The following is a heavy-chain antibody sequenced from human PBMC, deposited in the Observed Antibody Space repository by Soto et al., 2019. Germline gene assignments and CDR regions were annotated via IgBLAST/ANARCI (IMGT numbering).Heavy chain of an antibody. J-gene: IGHJ4*02. V-gene: IGHV1-2*04. Sequence: QVQLVQSGAEVKKPGASVKVSCKASGYIFTGYYIHWVRQAPGQGLEYMGWINPNRGGTNSAQKFQDWVTMTSDTSISTAYMEVNRLKYDATAVYFCARESAGDGSYFDDWGQGTLVTVSS. D-gene: IGHD1-26*01. CDR3: ARESAGDGSYFDD. CDR1: GYIFTGYY. CDR2: INPNRGGT.